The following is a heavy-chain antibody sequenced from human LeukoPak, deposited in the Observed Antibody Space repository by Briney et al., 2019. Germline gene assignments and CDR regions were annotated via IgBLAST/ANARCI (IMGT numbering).Heavy chain of an antibody. V-gene: IGHV1-2*02. J-gene: IGHJ6*03. Sequence: ASVKVSCKASGYTFTGYYMHWVRQAPGQGLEWMGWINPNSGGTNYAQKFQGRVTMTRDTSISTAYMEPSRLRSDDTAVYYCARDITMVRGVIIGYYYYMDVWGKGTTVTVSS. CDR2: INPNSGGT. CDR1: GYTFTGYY. D-gene: IGHD3-10*01. CDR3: ARDITMVRGVIIGYYYYMDV.